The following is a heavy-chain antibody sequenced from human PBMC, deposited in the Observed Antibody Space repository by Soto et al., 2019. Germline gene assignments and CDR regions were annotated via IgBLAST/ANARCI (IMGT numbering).Heavy chain of an antibody. CDR3: SRDIGISGSCGWFYP. CDR2: ISSDGNNK. Sequence: QVQLVESGGGVVQPGRSLRLSCAASGFTLSSYVMWWVREAAGKGLEWVAAISSDGNNKYYTDSVKGRFTISRDNSKDTLHLQMNSLRAQETAVYYCSRDIGISGSCGWFYPWGQGYLVTVSS. D-gene: IGHD6-19*01. V-gene: IGHV3-30-3*01. J-gene: IGHJ5*02. CDR1: GFTLSSYV.